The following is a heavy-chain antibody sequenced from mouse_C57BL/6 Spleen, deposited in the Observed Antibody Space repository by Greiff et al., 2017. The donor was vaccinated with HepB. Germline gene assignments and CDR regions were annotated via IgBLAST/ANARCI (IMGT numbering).Heavy chain of an antibody. V-gene: IGHV5-17*01. J-gene: IGHJ3*01. Sequence: EVHLVESGGGLVKPGGSLKLSCAASGFTFSDYGMHWVRQAPEKGLEWVAYISSGSSTIYYADTVKGRFTISRDNAKNTLFLQMTSLRSEDTARYYCAHYYGSSYGFAYWGQGTLVTVSA. CDR2: ISSGSSTI. CDR3: AHYYGSSYGFAY. D-gene: IGHD1-1*01. CDR1: GFTFSDYG.